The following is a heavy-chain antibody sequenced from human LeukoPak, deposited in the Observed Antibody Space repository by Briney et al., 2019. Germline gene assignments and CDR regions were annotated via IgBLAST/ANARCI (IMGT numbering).Heavy chain of an antibody. CDR1: GGSISSYY. J-gene: IGHJ4*02. CDR3: ARARVVTIFGVVIGPVDY. D-gene: IGHD3-3*01. V-gene: IGHV4-59*12. Sequence: SETLSLTCAVCGGSISSYYWSWIRQPPGKGLEWVGYIYHSGSTYYNPSLKSRVTISVDRSKNQFSLKLSSVTAADTAVYYCARARVVTIFGVVIGPVDYWGPGTLVIVSS. CDR2: IYHSGST.